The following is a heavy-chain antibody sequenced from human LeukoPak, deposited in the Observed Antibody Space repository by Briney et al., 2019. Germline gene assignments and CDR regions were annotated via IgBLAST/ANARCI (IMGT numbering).Heavy chain of an antibody. CDR1: GYSISSGYY. Sequence: TSSETLSLTCAVSGYSISSGYYWGWIRQPPGKGLEWIGSIYHSGSTYYNPSLKSRVTISVDTSENQFSLKLSSVTAADTAVYYCARLGIVGAITLDYWGQGTLVTVSS. CDR2: IYHSGST. D-gene: IGHD1-26*01. CDR3: ARLGIVGAITLDY. V-gene: IGHV4-38-2*01. J-gene: IGHJ4*02.